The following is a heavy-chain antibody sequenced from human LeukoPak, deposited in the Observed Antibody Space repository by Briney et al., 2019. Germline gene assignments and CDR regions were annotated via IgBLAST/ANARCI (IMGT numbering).Heavy chain of an antibody. CDR3: AKVGDYYGSGKYSNFDY. D-gene: IGHD3-10*01. V-gene: IGHV3-23*01. J-gene: IGHJ4*02. Sequence: GGSLRLSCPASGFTFSSYAMTWVRQAPGRGLEWVSAISGSCCTTYLADSVKGRFTISRDNSKNTLYLQMSSLRAEDTAVYCCAKVGDYYGSGKYSNFDYWGQGTLVTVSS. CDR1: GFTFSSYA. CDR2: ISGSCCTT.